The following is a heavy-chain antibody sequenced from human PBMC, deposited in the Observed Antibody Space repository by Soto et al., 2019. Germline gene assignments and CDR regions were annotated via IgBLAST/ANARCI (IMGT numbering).Heavy chain of an antibody. CDR1: GGSIDSYY. Sequence: PSETLSLTCTVFGGSIDSYYCSWIRQAPWKGLEWIGHISDSGTTNYNPYLGSRVTISVDTSRKSFSLKMSSVTAADTAVYFCARDNWMSKAKWFDRFGPGNLVTLYS. CDR2: ISDSGTT. J-gene: IGHJ5*02. D-gene: IGHD2-2*03. CDR3: ARDNWMSKAKWFDR. V-gene: IGHV4-59*12.